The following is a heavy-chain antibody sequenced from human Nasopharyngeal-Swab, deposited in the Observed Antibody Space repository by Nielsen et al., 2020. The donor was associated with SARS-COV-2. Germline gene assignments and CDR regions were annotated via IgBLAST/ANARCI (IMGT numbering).Heavy chain of an antibody. CDR3: ARAGYCSSTSCDTTDY. CDR1: GYTFTSYA. Sequence: SVKVSCKASGYTFTSYAISWVRQAPGQGLEWMGGIIPIFGTANYAQKFQGRVTITADESTSTAYMELSSPRSEDTAVYYCARAGYCSSTSCDTTDYWGQGTLVTVSS. CDR2: IIPIFGTA. V-gene: IGHV1-69*13. J-gene: IGHJ4*02. D-gene: IGHD2-2*02.